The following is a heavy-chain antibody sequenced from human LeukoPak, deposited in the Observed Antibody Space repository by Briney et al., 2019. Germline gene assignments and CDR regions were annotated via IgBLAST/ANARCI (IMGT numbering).Heavy chain of an antibody. V-gene: IGHV3-23*01. CDR3: TRRVGGTPDY. CDR2: ICTHSTST. Sequence: GGSLRLSCAASGFTFSSYVMTWVRQAPGAGLEWVSAICTHSTSTDYPDSVKGRFTISRDDSKNTVFLQMTSLRVEDTALYYCTRRVGGTPDYWGLGTLVTVSS. D-gene: IGHD1-26*01. J-gene: IGHJ4*02. CDR1: GFTFSSYV.